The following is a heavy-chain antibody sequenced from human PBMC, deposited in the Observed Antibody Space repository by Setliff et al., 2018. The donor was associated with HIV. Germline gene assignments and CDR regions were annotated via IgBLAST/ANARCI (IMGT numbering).Heavy chain of an antibody. V-gene: IGHV4-39*07. J-gene: IGHJ3*02. CDR2: IYYSGST. CDR1: GGSISSSSYY. CDR3: VKVGPSYYYDSTGYSPDAFDI. D-gene: IGHD3-22*01. Sequence: ETLSLTCTVSGGSISSSSYYWGWIRQPPGKGLEWIGSIYYSGSTYYNPSLKSRVTMSVDTSKKQFSLKLTSVTAADTAVYYCVKVGPSYYYDSTGYSPDAFDIWGHGTKVTVSS.